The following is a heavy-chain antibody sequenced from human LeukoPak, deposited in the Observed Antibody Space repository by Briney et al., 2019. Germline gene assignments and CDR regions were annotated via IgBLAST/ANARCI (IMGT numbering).Heavy chain of an antibody. V-gene: IGHV3-21*01. D-gene: IGHD2-15*01. J-gene: IGHJ4*02. CDR3: ASPGVLCSGGSCFDY. CDR2: ISSSSEYI. Sequence: PGGTLRLSCAASGFTFSPYPMNWVRQAPGKGVEGVSSISSSSEYINYADSLRGRFTISRANARNSVYLHMHSLRATAAAVYYCASPGVLCSGGSCFDYWGQGTLVTVSS. CDR1: GFTFSPYP.